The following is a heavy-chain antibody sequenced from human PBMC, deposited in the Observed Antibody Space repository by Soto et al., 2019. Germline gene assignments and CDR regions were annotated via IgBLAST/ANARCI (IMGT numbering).Heavy chain of an antibody. J-gene: IGHJ4*02. CDR1: GGTFSSSA. V-gene: IGHV1-69*01. CDR2: IIPIFGTA. D-gene: IGHD6-13*01. Sequence: QVQLVQSGAEVKKPGSSVKVSCKASGGTFSSSAISWVRQAPGQGLEWMGGIIPIFGTANYAQKFQGRVTITADESTSTAYMELSSLRSEETAVYYCARGLHSSSWEGLFDYWGQGTLVTVSS. CDR3: ARGLHSSSWEGLFDY.